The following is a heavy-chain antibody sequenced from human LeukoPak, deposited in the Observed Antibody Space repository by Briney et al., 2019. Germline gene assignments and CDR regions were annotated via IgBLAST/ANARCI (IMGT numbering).Heavy chain of an antibody. V-gene: IGHV4-34*01. CDR1: GFTFSSYE. Sequence: LRLSCAASGFTFSSYEMNWVRQAPGKGLEWIGEINHSGSTNYNPSLKSRVTISVDTSKNQFSLKLSSVTAADTAVYYCARHWTYYDYVWGSYRPYYFDYWGQGTLVTVSS. D-gene: IGHD3-16*02. J-gene: IGHJ4*02. CDR2: INHSGST. CDR3: ARHWTYYDYVWGSYRPYYFDY.